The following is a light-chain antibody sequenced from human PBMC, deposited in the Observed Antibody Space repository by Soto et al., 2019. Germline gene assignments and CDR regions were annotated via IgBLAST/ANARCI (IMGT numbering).Light chain of an antibody. CDR3: CSYAGSSNS. CDR2: EVS. Sequence: QPVLTQPASVSGSPGQSITISCTGTSSDVGSYNLVSWYQQHPGKAPKLMIYEVSKRPSGVSNRFSGSKSGNTASLTISGLQAEDEADYYCCSYAGSSNSFGGGTKLTVL. V-gene: IGLV2-23*02. J-gene: IGLJ2*01. CDR1: SSDVGSYNL.